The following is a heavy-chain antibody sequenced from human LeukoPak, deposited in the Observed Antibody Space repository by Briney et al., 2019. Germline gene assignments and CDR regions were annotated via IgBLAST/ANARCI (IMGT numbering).Heavy chain of an antibody. J-gene: IGHJ6*02. D-gene: IGHD6-13*01. CDR2: IWYDESNK. V-gene: IGHV3-33*01. Sequence: GGSLRLSCAASGFTFSSYGMHWVRQAPGKGLEWVAVIWYDESNKYYADSVKVRFTISRDNSENTLYLQMNSLRAEDTAVYYCARKSSSWIGMDVWGQGTTVTVSS. CDR3: ARKSSSWIGMDV. CDR1: GFTFSSYG.